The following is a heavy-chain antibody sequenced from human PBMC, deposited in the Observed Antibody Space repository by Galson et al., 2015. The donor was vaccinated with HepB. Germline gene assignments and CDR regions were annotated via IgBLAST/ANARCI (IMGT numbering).Heavy chain of an antibody. CDR3: ARHPLGVRGVINNWFDP. CDR1: GYSFTSYW. J-gene: IGHJ5*02. CDR2: IYPGDSDT. V-gene: IGHV5-51*01. Sequence: QSGAEVKKPGESLKISCKGSGYSFTSYWIGWVRQMPGKGLEWMGIIYPGDSDTRYSPSFQGQVTMSADRSISTAYLQWSSLKASDTAMYYCARHPLGVRGVINNWFDPWGQGTLVTVSS. D-gene: IGHD3-10*01.